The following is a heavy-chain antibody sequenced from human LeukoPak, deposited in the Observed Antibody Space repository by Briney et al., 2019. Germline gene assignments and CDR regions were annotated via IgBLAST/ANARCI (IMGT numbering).Heavy chain of an antibody. CDR1: GFTFSSYE. Sequence: GGSLRLSCAASGFTFSSYEMNWVRQAPGKGLEWVSYISSSGSTIYYADSVKGRFTIYRDNAKNSLYLQMNSLRAEDTAVYYCARGEVDGYNFGGQGTLVTVSS. CDR2: ISSSGSTI. D-gene: IGHD5-24*01. V-gene: IGHV3-48*03. CDR3: ARGEVDGYNF. J-gene: IGHJ4*02.